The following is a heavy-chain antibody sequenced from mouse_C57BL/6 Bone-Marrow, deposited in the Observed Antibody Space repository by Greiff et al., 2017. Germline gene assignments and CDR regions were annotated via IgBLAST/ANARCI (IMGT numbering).Heavy chain of an antibody. V-gene: IGHV1-55*01. J-gene: IGHJ2*01. CDR2: IYPGSGST. D-gene: IGHD3-2*02. CDR1: GYTFTSYW. Sequence: VQLQQPGAELVKPGALVKMFCKASGYTFTSYWITWVKQRPGQGLEWIGDIYPGSGSTNYNEKFKSKATLTVDTSSSTAYMQLSSLTSEDSAVYYCARNGDSSGYWGQGTTLTVSS. CDR3: ARNGDSSGY.